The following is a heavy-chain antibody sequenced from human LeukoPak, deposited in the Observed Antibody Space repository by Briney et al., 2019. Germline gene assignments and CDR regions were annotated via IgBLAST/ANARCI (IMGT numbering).Heavy chain of an antibody. D-gene: IGHD6-6*01. J-gene: IGHJ3*02. CDR1: GFTFSSYG. CDR2: ISYDGSNK. V-gene: IGHV3-30*18. CDR3: AKVPYSSSSSAFDI. Sequence: GGSLRLSRAASGFTFSSYGMHWVRQAPGKGLEWVAVISYDGSNKYYADSVKGRFTISRDNSKNTLYLQMNSLRAEDTAVYYCAKVPYSSSSSAFDIWGQGTMVTVSS.